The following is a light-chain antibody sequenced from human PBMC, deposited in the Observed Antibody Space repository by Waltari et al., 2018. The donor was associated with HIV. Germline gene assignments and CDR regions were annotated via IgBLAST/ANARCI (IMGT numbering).Light chain of an antibody. V-gene: IGKV3-20*01. CDR2: GAS. Sequence: EIVLTQSPGTLSLSPGERATRSCKASQSIYGSYLAWYQQKPGQPPSFLIYGASSMAAGTPDRFSGSGSGTEFTLTISRLEPEDFALYYCQRYSTSPPYTFGQGTKLENK. CDR1: QSIYGSY. J-gene: IGKJ2*01. CDR3: QRYSTSPPYT.